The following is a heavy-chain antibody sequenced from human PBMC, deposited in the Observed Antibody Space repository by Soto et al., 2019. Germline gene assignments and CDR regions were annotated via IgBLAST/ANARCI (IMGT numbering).Heavy chain of an antibody. CDR3: AISPYSSGVCDLGY. D-gene: IGHD6-19*01. V-gene: IGHV1-46*01. J-gene: IGHJ4*02. CDR2: INPSGGST. Sequence: QVQLVQSGAEVKKPGASVKVSCKASGYTFTSYYMHWVRQAPGQGLEWMGIINPSGGSTSYAQKFPGRVTMTRDTSTSKAYMELSSRRSEDTAVYYCAISPYSSGVCDLGYWGQGTLVTVSS. CDR1: GYTFTSYY.